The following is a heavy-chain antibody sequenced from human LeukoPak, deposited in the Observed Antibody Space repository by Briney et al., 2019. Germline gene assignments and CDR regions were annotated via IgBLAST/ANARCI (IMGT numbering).Heavy chain of an antibody. CDR3: ASSIAARPYYYYYYMDV. CDR1: GGSFSGYY. CDR2: INHSGST. V-gene: IGHV4-34*01. D-gene: IGHD6-6*01. Sequence: SEALSLTCAVYGGSFSGYYWSWIRQPPGKGLEWIGEINHSGSTNYNPSLKSRVTISVDTSKNQFSLKLSSVTAADTAVYYCASSIAARPYYYYYYMDVWGKGTTVTVSS. J-gene: IGHJ6*03.